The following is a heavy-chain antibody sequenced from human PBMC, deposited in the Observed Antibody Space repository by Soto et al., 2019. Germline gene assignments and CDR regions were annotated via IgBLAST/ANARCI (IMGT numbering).Heavy chain of an antibody. V-gene: IGHV1-3*01. CDR3: ARGDPRYYFDY. J-gene: IGHJ4*02. CDR2: INAGDGNT. Sequence: ASVKVSCKASGYTFTSYGISWVRQAPGQRLEWMGWINAGDGNTKYSQKFQGRVTITRDTSASTAYMELSSLRSEDTAVYYCARGDPRYYFDYWGQGTLVTVSS. CDR1: GYTFTSYG.